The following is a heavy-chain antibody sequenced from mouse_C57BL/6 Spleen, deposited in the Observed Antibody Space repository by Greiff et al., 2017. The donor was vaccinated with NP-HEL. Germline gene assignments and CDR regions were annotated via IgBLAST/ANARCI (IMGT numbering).Heavy chain of an antibody. CDR1: GFNIKDYY. V-gene: IGHV14-1*01. CDR2: IDPEDGDT. CDR3: TCYYGSSWYFDV. Sequence: EVQLQQSGAELVRPGASVKLSCTASGFNIKDYYMHWVKQRPEQGLEWIGRIDPEDGDTEYAPKFQGKATMTADTSSNTAYLQPSSLTSEDTAVYYCTCYYGSSWYFDVWGTGTTVTVSS. J-gene: IGHJ1*03. D-gene: IGHD1-1*01.